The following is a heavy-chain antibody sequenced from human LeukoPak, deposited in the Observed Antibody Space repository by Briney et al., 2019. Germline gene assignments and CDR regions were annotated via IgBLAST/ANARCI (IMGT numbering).Heavy chain of an antibody. J-gene: IGHJ6*03. Sequence: GGSLRLSCAASGITFSRYGMHWVRQAPGKGLEWVTFIRYDGSIKYYADSVKGRFTISRDNSKNTLYLQMNSLRAEDTAVYYCAKGAKRLGYCSGGTCYSNYGYYYMDVWGKGTTVTISS. D-gene: IGHD2-15*01. CDR2: IRYDGSIK. V-gene: IGHV3-30*02. CDR3: AKGAKRLGYCSGGTCYSNYGYYYMDV. CDR1: GITFSRYG.